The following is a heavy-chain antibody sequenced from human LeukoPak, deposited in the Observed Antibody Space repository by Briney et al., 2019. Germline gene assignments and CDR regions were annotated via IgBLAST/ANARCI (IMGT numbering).Heavy chain of an antibody. V-gene: IGHV4-61*01. CDR3: ARLYGSGSYLVYYYYGMDV. CDR2: IYYSGST. D-gene: IGHD3-10*01. CDR1: GGSISSGSYS. Sequence: PSETLSLTCAVSGGSISSGSYSWSWIRQPPGKGLEWIGYIYYSGSTNYNPSLKSRVTISVDTPKNQFSLKLSSVTAADTAVYYCARLYGSGSYLVYYYYGMDVWGQGTTVTVSS. J-gene: IGHJ6*02.